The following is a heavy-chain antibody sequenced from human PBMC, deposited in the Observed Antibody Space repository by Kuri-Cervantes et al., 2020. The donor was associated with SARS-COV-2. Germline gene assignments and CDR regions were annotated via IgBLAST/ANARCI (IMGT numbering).Heavy chain of an antibody. CDR1: GFTFSSYS. V-gene: IGHV3-21*01. Sequence: GGSLRLSCAASGFTFSSYSMNWVRQAPGKGLEWVSSISSSSSYIYYADSVKGRFTISRDNAKNSLYLRMNSLRAEDTAVYYCARDIVVVPAAMALFHYYYYYYGMDVWGQGTTVTVSS. D-gene: IGHD2-2*01. CDR2: ISSSSSYI. CDR3: ARDIVVVPAAMALFHYYYYYYGMDV. J-gene: IGHJ6*02.